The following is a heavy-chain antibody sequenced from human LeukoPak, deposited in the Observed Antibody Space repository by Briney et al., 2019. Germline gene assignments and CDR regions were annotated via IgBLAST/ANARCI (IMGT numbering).Heavy chain of an antibody. D-gene: IGHD1-26*01. Sequence: SETLSLTCTVSSGSISSYYWSWIRQPPGKGLEWVGYIYHSGSTNYNPSLKSRVTISVDTSKNQFSLKLSSVTAADTAVYYCARDQYSGSLDYWGQGTLVTVSS. V-gene: IGHV4-59*12. J-gene: IGHJ4*02. CDR1: SGSISSYY. CDR2: IYHSGST. CDR3: ARDQYSGSLDY.